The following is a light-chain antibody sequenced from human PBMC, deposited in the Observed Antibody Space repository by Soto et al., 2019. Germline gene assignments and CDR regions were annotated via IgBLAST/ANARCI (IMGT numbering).Light chain of an antibody. CDR1: SSNIGNTD. V-gene: IGLV1-51*02. J-gene: IGLJ3*02. Sequence: QSVLTQPPSVSAAPGQTVTISCSGSSSNIGNTDVSWYQQFPGTAPKLLIHENNKRPSGTPDRFSGSKSGTSATLGITGLQTGDEADYYCGTWDSSLSAWVFGGGTKVTVL. CDR2: ENN. CDR3: GTWDSSLSAWV.